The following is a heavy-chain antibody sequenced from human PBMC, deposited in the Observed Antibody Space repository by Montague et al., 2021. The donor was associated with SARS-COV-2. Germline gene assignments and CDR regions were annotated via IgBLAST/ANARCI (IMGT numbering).Heavy chain of an antibody. CDR2: PYYRSRWYN. J-gene: IGHJ6*02. Sequence: CAISGDSVSRHSPTWDWVRHSPPRGLDCLCRPYYRSRWYNDYAVSVRGRVTINPDTSKNQFSLQLNSVTPEDTAIYYCTSGREGNYNVMDVWGQGTTVTVSS. D-gene: IGHD1-1*01. CDR3: TSGREGNYNVMDV. CDR1: GDSVSRHSPT. V-gene: IGHV6-1*01.